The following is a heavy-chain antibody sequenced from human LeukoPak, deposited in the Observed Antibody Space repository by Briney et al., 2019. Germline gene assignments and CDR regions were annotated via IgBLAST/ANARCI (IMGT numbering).Heavy chain of an antibody. CDR2: ISSDGSNK. J-gene: IGHJ3*02. D-gene: IGHD5-18*01. Sequence: GGSLRLSCAASGFVFSNYGMHWVRQAPGMGLEWVAVISSDGSNKYYADSVKGRFSISRDTSKNTLYLQMNSLRAEDTAVYYCAKDPYSPNAFDIWGQGTMVTVSS. CDR1: GFVFSNYG. V-gene: IGHV3-30*18. CDR3: AKDPYSPNAFDI.